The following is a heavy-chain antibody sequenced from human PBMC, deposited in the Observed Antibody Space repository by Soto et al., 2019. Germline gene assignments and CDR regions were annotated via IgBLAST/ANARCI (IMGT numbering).Heavy chain of an antibody. CDR2: INHSGST. J-gene: IGHJ4*02. CDR3: AYSSGWYVLDY. Sequence: SETLSLTCTVSGGSISSYYWSWIRQPPGKGREWIGYINHSGSTNYNPSLKSRVTISVDTSKNQFSLKLSSVTAADTAVYYCAYSSGWYVLDYWGQGTLVTVSS. V-gene: IGHV4-59*12. CDR1: GGSISSYY. D-gene: IGHD6-19*01.